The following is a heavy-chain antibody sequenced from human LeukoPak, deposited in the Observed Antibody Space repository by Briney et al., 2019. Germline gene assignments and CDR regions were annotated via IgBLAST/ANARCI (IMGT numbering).Heavy chain of an antibody. J-gene: IGHJ4*02. V-gene: IGHV1-18*01. CDR3: ARDQLVGRVHGRGRSMGY. D-gene: IGHD1-1*01. CDR2: ISAYNGNT. Sequence: GASVKVSCKASGYTFTSYGISWVRQAPGQGLEWMGWISAYNGNTNYAQKLQGRVTMTTDTSTSTAYMELRSLRSDDTAVYYCARDQLVGRVHGRGRSMGYWGQGTLVTVSS. CDR1: GYTFTSYG.